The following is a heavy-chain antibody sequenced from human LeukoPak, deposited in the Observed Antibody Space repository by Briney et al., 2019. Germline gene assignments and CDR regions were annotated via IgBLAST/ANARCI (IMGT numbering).Heavy chain of an antibody. V-gene: IGHV1-18*01. CDR3: ARVDSSRLYYYYGMDV. CDR2: ISAYNGNT. D-gene: IGHD6-13*01. Sequence: ASVKVSCKASGYTFTSYGISWVRQAPGQGLEWMGWISAYNGNTNYAQKLQGRVTMTTDTSTSTAYMELRSLRSDDTVVYYCARVDSSRLYYYYGMDVWGQGTTVTVS. J-gene: IGHJ6*02. CDR1: GYTFTSYG.